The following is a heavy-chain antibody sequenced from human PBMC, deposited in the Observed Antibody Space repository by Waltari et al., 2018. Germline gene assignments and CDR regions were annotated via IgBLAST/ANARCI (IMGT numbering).Heavy chain of an antibody. Sequence: QVQLVQSGAEVKKPGSSVKVSCKASGGTFSSYAISWVRQAPGQGLGWMGGIIPIFGTANYAQKFQGRVTITADESTSTAYMELSSLRSEDTAVYYCAREPDIVATMGGYYYYGMDVWGQGTTVTVSS. CDR2: IIPIFGTA. J-gene: IGHJ6*02. D-gene: IGHD5-12*01. CDR3: AREPDIVATMGGYYYYGMDV. CDR1: GGTFSSYA. V-gene: IGHV1-69*01.